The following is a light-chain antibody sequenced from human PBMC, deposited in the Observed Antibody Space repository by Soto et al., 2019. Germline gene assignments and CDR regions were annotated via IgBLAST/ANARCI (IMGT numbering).Light chain of an antibody. V-gene: IGLV2-14*01. CDR2: EVS. Sequence: QSALTQPASVSGSPGQSITISCTGTSSDVGGYNYVAWYQQHPGKAPKLMIYEVSNRPSGFSNRFSGSKSGNTASLTISGLKAEDEDDYYCSSYTSSSTIGVFGGGTKLTVL. CDR1: SSDVGGYNY. J-gene: IGLJ3*02. CDR3: SSYTSSSTIGV.